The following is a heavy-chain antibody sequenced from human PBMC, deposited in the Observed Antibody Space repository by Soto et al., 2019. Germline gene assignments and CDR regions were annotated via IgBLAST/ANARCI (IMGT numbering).Heavy chain of an antibody. Sequence: QVQLVESGGGVVQPGRSLRLSCAASGFTFSSYAMHWVRQAPGKGLGRVAVISYDGSNKYYAASVKGRFTISSHTSITTRYLQMNSVSAADTAVSYCASGAGTPCGVWAGWGQRTLVTVSS. CDR2: ISYDGSNK. V-gene: IGHV3-30-3*01. D-gene: IGHD2-21*01. CDR1: GFTFSSYA. J-gene: IGHJ4*02. CDR3: ASGAGTPCGVWAG.